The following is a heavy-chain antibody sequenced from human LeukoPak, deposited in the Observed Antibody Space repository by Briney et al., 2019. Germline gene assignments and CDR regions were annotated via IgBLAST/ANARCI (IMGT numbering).Heavy chain of an antibody. V-gene: IGHV4-61*02. CDR2: IYTSGST. CDR1: GGSISSDSYY. D-gene: IGHD3-10*01. J-gene: IGHJ5*02. Sequence: PSETLSLTCTVSGGSISSDSYYWSWIRQPAGKGLEWIGRIYTSGSTNYNPSLKSRVTISVDTSKNQFSLKLSSVTAADTAVYYCARARGFRFDWFDPWGQGTLVTVSS. CDR3: ARARGFRFDWFDP.